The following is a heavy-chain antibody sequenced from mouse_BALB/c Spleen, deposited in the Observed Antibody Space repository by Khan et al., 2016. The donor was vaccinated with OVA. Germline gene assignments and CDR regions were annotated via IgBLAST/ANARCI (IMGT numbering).Heavy chain of an antibody. Sequence: EVELVESGGGLVQPGGSLKLSCAASGFTFSSYAMSWVRQTPEKRLERVATISSGDNYTYYPDTVKGRFTISRDNAKNTLYLQMSSLRSEDTAMYYCADHLTGSFAYWGQGTLVTVSA. CDR1: GFTFSSYA. CDR3: ADHLTGSFAY. V-gene: IGHV5-9-3*01. CDR2: ISSGDNYT. J-gene: IGHJ3*01. D-gene: IGHD4-1*01.